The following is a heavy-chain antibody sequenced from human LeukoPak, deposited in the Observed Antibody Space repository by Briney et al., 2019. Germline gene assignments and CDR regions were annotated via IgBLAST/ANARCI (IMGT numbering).Heavy chain of an antibody. Sequence: GGSLRLSCAASGFTFSSYWMSWVRQAPGKGLEWVSNIKQDGSEKYYVDSVKGRFTISRDNAKNSLYLQMNSLRAEDTAVYYCARDPHVLPFDYWGQGTLVTVSS. J-gene: IGHJ4*02. CDR1: GFTFSSYW. CDR2: IKQDGSEK. V-gene: IGHV3-7*04. CDR3: ARDPHVLPFDY.